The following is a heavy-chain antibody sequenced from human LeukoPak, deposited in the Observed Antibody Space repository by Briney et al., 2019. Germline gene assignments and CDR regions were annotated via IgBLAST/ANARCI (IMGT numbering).Heavy chain of an antibody. V-gene: IGHV4-34*01. Sequence: GSLRLSCAASGFTFSSYWMSWIRQPPGKGLEWIGEINHNGNTNYNPSLKSRVTISVDTSKDQFFLKLSSVTAADTAVYHCARGLGSDYYDSSGYYYWGQGTLVTVSS. CDR1: GFTFSSYW. CDR3: ARGLGSDYYDSSGYYY. J-gene: IGHJ4*02. CDR2: INHNGNT. D-gene: IGHD3-22*01.